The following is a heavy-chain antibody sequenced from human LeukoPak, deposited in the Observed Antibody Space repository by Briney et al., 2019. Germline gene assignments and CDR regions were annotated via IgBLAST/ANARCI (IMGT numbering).Heavy chain of an antibody. J-gene: IGHJ5*02. CDR2: INPNSGGT. Sequence: ASVKVSCKASGYTFTGYYMHWVRQAPGQGLEWMGWINPNSGGTNYAQKFQGRVTMTRDTSISTAYMELSRLRSDDTAVYYCARESTEIVVVVAAKRKNWFDPWGQGTLVTVSS. V-gene: IGHV1-2*02. D-gene: IGHD2-15*01. CDR3: ARESTEIVVVVAAKRKNWFDP. CDR1: GYTFTGYY.